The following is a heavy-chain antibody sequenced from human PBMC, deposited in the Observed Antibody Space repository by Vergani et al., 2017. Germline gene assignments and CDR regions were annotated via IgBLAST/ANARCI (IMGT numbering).Heavy chain of an antibody. CDR2: IKQDGSEK. Sequence: EVQLVESGGGLVQPGGSLRPSCAASGFTSSSYWMSGVRQAPGKGLEWVANIKQDGSEKYYVDSVKGLVTISRDNAKNSLYLQMSSLRAEDTAVYYCARAGFWSGYYYYYGMDVCGQGTTVTVSS. CDR1: GFTSSSYW. J-gene: IGHJ6*02. CDR3: ARAGFWSGYYYYYGMDV. D-gene: IGHD3-3*01. V-gene: IGHV3-7*03.